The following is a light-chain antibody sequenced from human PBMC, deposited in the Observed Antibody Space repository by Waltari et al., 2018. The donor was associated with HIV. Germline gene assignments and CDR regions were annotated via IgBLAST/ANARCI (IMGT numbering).Light chain of an antibody. CDR1: SSDVAGHQY. J-gene: IGLJ2*01. CDR3: SSYAGSTVI. V-gene: IGLV2-8*01. CDR2: EVS. Sequence: QSALTHPPSESGCPGQAATIHCSGTSSDVAGHQYVSWYQQHPGKAPKLIIYEVSKRPSGVPDRFSGSKSGNTASLTVSGLQADDEADFYCSSYAGSTVIFGGGTKLTVL.